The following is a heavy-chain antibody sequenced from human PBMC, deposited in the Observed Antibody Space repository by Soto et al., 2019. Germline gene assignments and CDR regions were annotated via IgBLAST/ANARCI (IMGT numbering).Heavy chain of an antibody. D-gene: IGHD3-9*01. CDR1: GFSLATGKMG. J-gene: IGHJ6*02. CDR3: ARMKVDSYQSYYAMEV. V-gene: IGHV2-26*01. Sequence: SGPTLVNPTETLTLTCTVSGFSLATGKMGVSWIRQPPRRALEWLAHIFSDNESSYNTSLQGRLTISKDTSGSQQVLSMTNVGPVDTATYYCARMKVDSYQSYYAMEVWGQGTTVTVSS. CDR2: IFSDNES.